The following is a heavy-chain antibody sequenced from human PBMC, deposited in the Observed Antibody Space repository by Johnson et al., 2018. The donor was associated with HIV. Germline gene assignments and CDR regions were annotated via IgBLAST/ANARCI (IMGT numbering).Heavy chain of an antibody. CDR1: ALRFSGYA. Sequence: QVQLVESGGGVVQPGRSLRLSCTSALRFSGYAMHWVRQAPGKGLEWVAVVSSDSSNKYYADSVKGRFTLSRDNSKNTVFLQMDSLRGEDTAVYYCARDPGNGGRPFDAFDVWGQGTMVTVSS. CDR3: ARDPGNGGRPFDAFDV. V-gene: IGHV3-30*04. J-gene: IGHJ3*01. CDR2: VSSDSSNK. D-gene: IGHD4-23*01.